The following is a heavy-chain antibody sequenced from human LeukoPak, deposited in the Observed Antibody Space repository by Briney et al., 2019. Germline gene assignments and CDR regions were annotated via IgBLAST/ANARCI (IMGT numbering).Heavy chain of an antibody. D-gene: IGHD6-13*01. Sequence: GESLKISCKGFGNSFTNYWIGWVRQMPGKGLEWMGIIYPGGCIIHYSPSFQGQVTISADKSISTAYLQWTSLKGSDSAMYYCACRRYSDTWSDPWGQGTLVTVSS. J-gene: IGHJ5*02. CDR1: GNSFTNYW. CDR2: IYPGGCII. V-gene: IGHV5-51*01. CDR3: ACRRYSDTWSDP.